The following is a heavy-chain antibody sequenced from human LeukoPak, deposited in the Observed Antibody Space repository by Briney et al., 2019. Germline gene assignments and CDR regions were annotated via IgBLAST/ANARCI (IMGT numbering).Heavy chain of an antibody. J-gene: IGHJ4*02. CDR3: ARDLDTVQSNFDY. CDR2: ISSSSSYI. V-gene: IGHV3-21*01. CDR1: GFIFSSYS. D-gene: IGHD2-8*02. Sequence: GSLRLSCPASGFIFSSYSMNWVRQAPGKGLEWVSSISSSSSYIYYADSVKGRFTISRDNAKNSLYLQMNSLRAEDTAVYYCARDLDTVQSNFDYWGQGTLVTVSS.